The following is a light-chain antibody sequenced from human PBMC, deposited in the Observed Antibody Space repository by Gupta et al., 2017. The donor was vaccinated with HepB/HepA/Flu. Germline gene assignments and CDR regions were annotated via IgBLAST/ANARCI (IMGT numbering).Light chain of an antibody. CDR1: CIRSYY. CDR2: GNN. Sequence: SSELTQDPTRSVALRQTVRITCQGDCIRSYYARWPQQKPGQDPVLVIYGNNNRPSGMRHRFSGSSSESTASLTITGAQAEDEADYYCRSRDSSGNLVFFGGGTKLTVL. CDR3: RSRDSSGNLVF. V-gene: IGLV3-19*01. J-gene: IGLJ2*01.